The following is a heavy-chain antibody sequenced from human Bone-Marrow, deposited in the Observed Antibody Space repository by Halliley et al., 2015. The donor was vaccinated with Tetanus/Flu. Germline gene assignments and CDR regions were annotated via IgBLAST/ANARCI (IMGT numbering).Heavy chain of an antibody. CDR2: IYYPGNT. D-gene: IGHD6-19*01. Sequence: PPGKGLEWIGYIYYPGNTNYNVSLKSRVTMSLDTSKTQFSLNLSSVTAADTAVYYCARQWLAFDYWGQGHLVTVSS. CDR3: ARQWLAFDY. J-gene: IGHJ4*02. V-gene: IGHV4-61*07.